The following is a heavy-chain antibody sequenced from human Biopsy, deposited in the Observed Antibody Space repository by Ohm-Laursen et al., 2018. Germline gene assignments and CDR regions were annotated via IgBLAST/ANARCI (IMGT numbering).Heavy chain of an antibody. CDR3: AKPADSYGSEFYFDY. D-gene: IGHD4-17*01. CDR2: INTSGGST. CDR1: GFTFSSYA. V-gene: IGHV3-23*01. J-gene: IGHJ4*02. Sequence: SLRLSCAASGFTFSSYAMTWVRQAPGKGLEWVSVINTSGGSTHYAVSVKGRFTTSRDNSKNTLYLRMNSLRAEDTAVYYCAKPADSYGSEFYFDYWGQGTLVTGSS.